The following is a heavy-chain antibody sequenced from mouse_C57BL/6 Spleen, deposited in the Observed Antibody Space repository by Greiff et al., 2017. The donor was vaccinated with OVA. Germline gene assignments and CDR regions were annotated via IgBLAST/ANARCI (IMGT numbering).Heavy chain of an antibody. CDR2: INYDGSST. CDR1: GFTFSDYY. J-gene: IGHJ3*01. CDR3: ARGGGGNSPWFAY. V-gene: IGHV5-16*01. Sequence: EVKLVESEGGLVQPGSSMKLSCTASGFTFSDYYMAWVRQVPEKGLEWVANINYDGSSTYYLDSLKSRFIISRDNAKNILYLQMISLKSEDTATYYCARGGGGNSPWFAYWGQGTLVTVSA. D-gene: IGHD2-1*01.